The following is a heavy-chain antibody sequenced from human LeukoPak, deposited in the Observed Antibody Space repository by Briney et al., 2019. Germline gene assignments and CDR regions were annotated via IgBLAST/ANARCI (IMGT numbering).Heavy chain of an antibody. V-gene: IGHV4-34*01. CDR3: ARGRPLPIYYDSSGYYPWGFDP. J-gene: IGHJ5*02. CDR1: GGSFSGYY. Sequence: PSETLSLTCAVYGGSFSGYYWSWIRQPPGKGPEWIGEINHSGSTNYNPSLKSRVTISVDTSKNQFSLKLSSVTAADTAVYYCARGRPLPIYYDSSGYYPWGFDPWGQGTLVTVSS. CDR2: INHSGST. D-gene: IGHD3-22*01.